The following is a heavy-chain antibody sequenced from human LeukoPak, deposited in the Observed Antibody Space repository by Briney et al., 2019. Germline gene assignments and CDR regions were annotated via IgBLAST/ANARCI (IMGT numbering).Heavy chain of an antibody. J-gene: IGHJ4*02. Sequence: PSQTLSLTCAVSGGSISSGGYSWSWIRQPPGKGLEWIGYIYHDGNTYYSPSLKSRVTISVDRSRNQLSLKLSSVTAADTAMYYCASGGYSYGFDYWGQGTLVTVSS. CDR1: GGSISSGGYS. D-gene: IGHD5-18*01. CDR2: IYHDGNT. V-gene: IGHV4-30-2*01. CDR3: ASGGYSYGFDY.